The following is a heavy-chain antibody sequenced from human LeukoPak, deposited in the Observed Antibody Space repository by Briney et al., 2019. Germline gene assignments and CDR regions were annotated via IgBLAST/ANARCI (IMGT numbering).Heavy chain of an antibody. D-gene: IGHD3-10*01. CDR3: ARDHITMVRGVIRGFDY. CDR2: IIPILGIA. CDR1: GGTFSSYA. Sequence: GASVKVSCKASGGTFSSYAISWVRRAPGQGLEWMGRIIPILGIANYAQKFQGRVTITADKSTSTAYMELSSLRSEDTAVYYCARDHITMVRGVIRGFDYWGQGTLVTVSS. J-gene: IGHJ4*02. V-gene: IGHV1-69*04.